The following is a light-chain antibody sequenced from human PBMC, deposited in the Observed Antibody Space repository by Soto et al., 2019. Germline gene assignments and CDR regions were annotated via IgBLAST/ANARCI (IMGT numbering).Light chain of an antibody. V-gene: IGKV1-17*01. CDR2: AAS. CDR1: QGIRNG. J-gene: IGKJ1*01. Sequence: DIQMTQSPSSLSASVGDRVTITCRASQGIRNGLGWYQQKPGKAPKRLIYAASSLQGGVPSRFSGSGSGTEFTLTISSLQPEDFATYYCLQHNSYPWTVGQGTKVEIK. CDR3: LQHNSYPWT.